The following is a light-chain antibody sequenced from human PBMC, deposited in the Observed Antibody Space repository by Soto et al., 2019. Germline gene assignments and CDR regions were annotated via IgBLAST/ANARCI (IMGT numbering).Light chain of an antibody. CDR3: AAWHDILNAYV. CDR1: TSDVGRYNY. J-gene: IGLJ1*01. V-gene: IGLV2-14*03. CDR2: EVT. Sequence: QSALTQPASVSGSPGQSITISCTGTTSDVGRYNYVSWYQQHPGQAPKLIIHEVTYRPSGVSDRFSGSKSGNTASLTISGLQAEDEAAYYCAAWHDILNAYVFGDGTKLTVL.